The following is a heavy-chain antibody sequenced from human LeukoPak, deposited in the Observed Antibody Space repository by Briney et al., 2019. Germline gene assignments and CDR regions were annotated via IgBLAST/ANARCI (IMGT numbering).Heavy chain of an antibody. D-gene: IGHD3-10*01. J-gene: IGHJ3*02. CDR1: GFTLSSYR. Sequence: GGSLRLSCAASGFTLSSYRMSWVRQAPGKGLEWVANIKQDGSQKYYVDSVKGRFTISRDNAKNSVYLQMNSLSAEDTAVYYCARGVLTYYYGSGSPTDAFDIWGQGTMVTVSS. CDR3: ARGVLTYYYGSGSPTDAFDI. V-gene: IGHV3-7*03. CDR2: IKQDGSQK.